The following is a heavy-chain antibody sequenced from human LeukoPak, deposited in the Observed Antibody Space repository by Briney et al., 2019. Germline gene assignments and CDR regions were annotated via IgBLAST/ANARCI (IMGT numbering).Heavy chain of an antibody. CDR1: GSPISGYY. Sequence: SETLSLTCTVSGSPISGYYWNWIRQPAGKGLEWIGRLHPSGATNYNPSLKSRVTMSLDTSKNQFSLKLSSVTAADTAVYYCARDSPVGVHYYYYMDVWGKGTTVTVSS. CDR2: LHPSGAT. V-gene: IGHV4-4*07. CDR3: ARDSPVGVHYYYYMDV. D-gene: IGHD2-8*01. J-gene: IGHJ6*03.